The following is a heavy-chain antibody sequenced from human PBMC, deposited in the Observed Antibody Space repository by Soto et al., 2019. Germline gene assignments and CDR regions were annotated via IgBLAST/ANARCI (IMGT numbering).Heavy chain of an antibody. CDR3: ARDWIDGYKHCPDF. Sequence: GGSLRLSCAASGFSFSSYWMSWVRQAPGKGLEWVANIKYDGSESLYVDSVKGRFTISRDNAKNSLYLQMNSLRAEDTAVYFWARDWIDGYKHCPDFWGQG. D-gene: IGHD5-12*01. J-gene: IGHJ6*01. V-gene: IGHV3-7*04. CDR1: GFSFSSYW. CDR2: IKYDGSES.